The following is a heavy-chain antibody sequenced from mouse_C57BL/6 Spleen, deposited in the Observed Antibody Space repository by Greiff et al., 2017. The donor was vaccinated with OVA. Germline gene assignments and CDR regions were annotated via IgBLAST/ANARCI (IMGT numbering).Heavy chain of an antibody. J-gene: IGHJ3*01. CDR1: GFTFSSYT. Sequence: DVKLVESGGGLVKPGGSLKLSCAASGFTFSSYTMSWVRQTPEKRLEWVATISGGGGNTYYPDSVKGRFTISRDNAKNTLYLQMSSLRSEDTALYYCAREGNWDGGFAYWGQGTLVTVSA. CDR3: AREGNWDGGFAY. V-gene: IGHV5-9*01. CDR2: ISGGGGNT. D-gene: IGHD4-1*01.